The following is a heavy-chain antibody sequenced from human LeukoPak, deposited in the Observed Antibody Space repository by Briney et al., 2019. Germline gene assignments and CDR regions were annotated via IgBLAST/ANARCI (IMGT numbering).Heavy chain of an antibody. D-gene: IGHD6-19*01. J-gene: IGHJ4*02. Sequence: GGSLRLSCTVSGFPFSIYEMNWVRQAPGKGLEWVSNIGSSGTTIYYADSVKGRFSISRDNAKNSLYLQMNSLRVEDTAVYYCALLAVASDFDYWGQGALVTVSS. CDR3: ALLAVASDFDY. V-gene: IGHV3-48*03. CDR2: IGSSGTTI. CDR1: GFPFSIYE.